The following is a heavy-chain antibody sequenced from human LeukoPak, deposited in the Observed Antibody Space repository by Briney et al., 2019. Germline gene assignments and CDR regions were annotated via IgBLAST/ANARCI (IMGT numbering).Heavy chain of an antibody. V-gene: IGHV1-2*02. D-gene: IGHD5-18*01. CDR2: INPNSGGT. CDR1: GYTVTGYY. CDR3: ARAFALGGAMVTSYWFDP. Sequence: ASVKVSCKASGYTVTGYYMHWVRQAPGQGLEWMGWINPNSGGTNYAQKFQGRVTMTRDTSISTAYMELSRLRSDDTAVYYCARAFALGGAMVTSYWFDPWGQGTLVTVSS. J-gene: IGHJ5*02.